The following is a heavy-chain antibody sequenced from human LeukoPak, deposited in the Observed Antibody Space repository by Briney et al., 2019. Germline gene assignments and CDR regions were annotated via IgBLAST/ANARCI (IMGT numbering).Heavy chain of an antibody. CDR2: IYPGDSDT. Sequence: GGSLQISCKGSGYIFTSYWIGGVRQMPGKGLEGMGIIYPGDSDTRYSTSFQGQVTISADKSISTAYLQWSSLKASDTAMYYCARTGCSSTSCYPEYFQHWGQGTLVTVSS. CDR3: ARTGCSSTSCYPEYFQH. V-gene: IGHV5-51*01. CDR1: GYIFTSYW. D-gene: IGHD2-2*01. J-gene: IGHJ1*01.